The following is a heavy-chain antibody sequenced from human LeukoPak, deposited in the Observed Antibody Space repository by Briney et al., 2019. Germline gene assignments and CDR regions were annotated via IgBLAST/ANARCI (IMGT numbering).Heavy chain of an antibody. CDR3: TRYYYDSSGYYFDY. Sequence: GGSLRLSCAASGFTFSGSAMHWVRQASGKGLEWVSRIRSKANSYATAYAASVKGRFTISRDDSKNTAYLQMNSLKTEDTAVYYCTRYYYDSSGYYFDYWGQGTLVTVSS. V-gene: IGHV3-73*01. CDR1: GFTFSGSA. J-gene: IGHJ4*02. CDR2: IRSKANSYAT. D-gene: IGHD3-22*01.